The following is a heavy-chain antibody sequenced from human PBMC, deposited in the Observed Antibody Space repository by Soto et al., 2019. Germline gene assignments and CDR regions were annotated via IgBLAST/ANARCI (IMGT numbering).Heavy chain of an antibody. CDR3: ATPLLFYDSSGYSPFDY. D-gene: IGHD3-22*01. CDR2: ISGSGGST. J-gene: IGHJ4*02. CDR1: GFTFSSYA. V-gene: IGHV3-23*01. Sequence: EVQLLESGGGLVQPGGSLRLSCAASGFTFSSYAMSWVRQAPGKGLEWVSAISGSGGSTYYADSVKGRFTISRDNSENTLYLQMNSLRAVDTAVYYCATPLLFYDSSGYSPFDYWGQGTLVTVSS.